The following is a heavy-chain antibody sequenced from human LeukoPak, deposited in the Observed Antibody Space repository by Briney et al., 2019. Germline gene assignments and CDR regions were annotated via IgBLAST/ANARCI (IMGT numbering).Heavy chain of an antibody. CDR3: AKDLPNYGDAGDAFDI. Sequence: GETLRLSCAASGFTFSSHGMNWVRQAPGKGLEWVSGISGSGGNTYYADSVKGRFTISRDNSKNTLYPQMNSLRAEDTAVYYCAKDLPNYGDAGDAFDIWGQGTMVTVSS. J-gene: IGHJ3*02. CDR2: ISGSGGNT. D-gene: IGHD4-17*01. V-gene: IGHV3-23*01. CDR1: GFTFSSHG.